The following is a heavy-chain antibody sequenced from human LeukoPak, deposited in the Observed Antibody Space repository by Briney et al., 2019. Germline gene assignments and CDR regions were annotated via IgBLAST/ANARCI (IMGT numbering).Heavy chain of an antibody. J-gene: IGHJ4*02. Sequence: SVTVSCKASGGTFSSYAISWVRQAQGQGLERMGGIIPIFGTANYAQKFQGRVTITADESTSTAYMELSSLRSEDTAVYYCARGDYGDYPSPFDYWGQGTLVTVSS. CDR3: ARGDYGDYPSPFDY. D-gene: IGHD4-17*01. CDR2: IIPIFGTA. V-gene: IGHV1-69*13. CDR1: GGTFSSYA.